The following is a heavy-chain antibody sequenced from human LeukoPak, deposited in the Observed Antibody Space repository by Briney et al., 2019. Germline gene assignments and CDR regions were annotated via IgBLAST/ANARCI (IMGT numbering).Heavy chain of an antibody. CDR1: GGSSSGYY. D-gene: IGHD3-22*01. CDR2: ISGSGGST. Sequence: LSLTCAVYGGSSSGYYWSWIRQPPGRGLEWVLAISGSGGSTYYADSVKGRFTISRDNSKNTLYLQMNSLRAEDTAVYYCAKHYYDSSGYYPYFDYWGQGTLVTVSS. CDR3: AKHYYDSSGYYPYFDY. J-gene: IGHJ4*02. V-gene: IGHV3-23*01.